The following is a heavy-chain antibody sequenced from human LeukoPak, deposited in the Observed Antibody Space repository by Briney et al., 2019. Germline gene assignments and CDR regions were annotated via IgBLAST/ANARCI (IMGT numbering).Heavy chain of an antibody. V-gene: IGHV4-59*01. CDR2: IYYSGST. J-gene: IGHJ4*02. CDR3: ARGMTTANY. Sequence: PSETLSLTCTVSGGSISSYYWSWIRQPPGKGLEWIGYIYYSGSTNYNPSLKSRVTISVDTSNNQFTLKLTSVTAADTTVYFCARGMTTANYWGQGTLVTVSS. D-gene: IGHD4-17*01. CDR1: GGSISSYY.